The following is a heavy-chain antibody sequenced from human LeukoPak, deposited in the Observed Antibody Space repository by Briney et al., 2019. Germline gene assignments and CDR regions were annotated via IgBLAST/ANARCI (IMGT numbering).Heavy chain of an antibody. CDR3: AKDDDSSWYDYFFDY. J-gene: IGHJ4*02. CDR2: ISGAGGST. V-gene: IGHV3-23*01. D-gene: IGHD6-13*01. CDR1: GFTFSNSA. Sequence: GGSLRLSCAASGFTFSNSAMHWVRQAPGKGLQWVSTISGAGGSTYYAESVKGRFTISRDNAKNTVFLQMNSLTAEDTAVYHCAKDDDSSWYDYFFDYWGPGTLVTVSS.